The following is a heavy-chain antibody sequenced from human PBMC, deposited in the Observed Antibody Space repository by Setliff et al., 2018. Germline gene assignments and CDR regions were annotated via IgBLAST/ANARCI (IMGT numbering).Heavy chain of an antibody. CDR3: ARAPLESGYYYGQGHYFDY. CDR1: GYTFTGYY. CDR2: ISPHTGVA. J-gene: IGHJ4*02. Sequence: ASVKVSCKASGYTFTGYYMHWVRQAPGQGLEWMGWISPHTGVANYAQKFQGRVTMTRDTSTTTVYMELSSLRSEDTAVYYCARAPLESGYYYGQGHYFDYWGQGTLVTVSS. V-gene: IGHV1-2*02. D-gene: IGHD5-18*01.